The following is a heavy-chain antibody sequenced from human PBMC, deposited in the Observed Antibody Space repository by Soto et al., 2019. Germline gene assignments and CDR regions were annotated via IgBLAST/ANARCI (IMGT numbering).Heavy chain of an antibody. CDR1: GFTFSSYA. V-gene: IGHV3-23*01. D-gene: IGHD6-19*01. CDR2: ISGSGGST. J-gene: IGHJ4*02. CDR3: AKKWLVSGYFDY. Sequence: GGALRLSCAASGFTFSSYAMSWVRQAPGKGLEWVSAISGSGGSTYYADSVKGRFTISRDNSKNTLYLQMNSLRAEDTAVYYCAKKWLVSGYFDYWGQGTLVTVSS.